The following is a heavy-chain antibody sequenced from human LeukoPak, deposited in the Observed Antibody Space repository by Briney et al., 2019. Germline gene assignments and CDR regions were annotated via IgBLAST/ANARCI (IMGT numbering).Heavy chain of an antibody. CDR2: IWYDGSNK. CDR3: ARDNYCSSTDCYNFDY. Sequence: GGSLRLSCAASGFTFSSYGMHWVRQAPGKGLEWVAIIWYDGSNKYYEDSVKGRFTIPRDTSTNTLYLQMNSLRVDDTAVYYCARDNYCSSTDCYNFDYWGQGTLVTVSS. CDR1: GFTFSSYG. J-gene: IGHJ4*02. D-gene: IGHD2-2*02. V-gene: IGHV3-33*01.